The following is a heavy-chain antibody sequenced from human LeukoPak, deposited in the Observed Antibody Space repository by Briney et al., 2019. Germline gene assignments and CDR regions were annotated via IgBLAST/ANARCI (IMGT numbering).Heavy chain of an antibody. CDR1: GYSFTSYW. Sequence: GEPLKISCKGSGYSFTSYWISWVRQMPGKGLEWMGRIDPSDSYTNYSPSFQGHVTISADKSISTAYLQWSSLKASDTAMYYCAIGIVVVPAANNDYWGQGTLVTVSS. D-gene: IGHD2-2*01. J-gene: IGHJ4*02. CDR3: AIGIVVVPAANNDY. V-gene: IGHV5-10-1*01. CDR2: IDPSDSYT.